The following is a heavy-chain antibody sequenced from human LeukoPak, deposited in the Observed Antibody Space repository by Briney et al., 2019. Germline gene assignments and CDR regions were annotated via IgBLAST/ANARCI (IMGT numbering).Heavy chain of an antibody. J-gene: IGHJ4*02. CDR2: INAGNGNT. D-gene: IGHD2-8*01. CDR3: ARGGTNDYGDY. Sequence: GASVKVSCKASGYTFTSYDINWVRQAPGQRLEWMGWINAGNGNTKYSQKFQGRVTITRDTSASTAYMELSSLRSEDTAVYYCARGGTNDYGDYWGQGTLVTVSS. CDR1: GYTFTSYD. V-gene: IGHV1-3*01.